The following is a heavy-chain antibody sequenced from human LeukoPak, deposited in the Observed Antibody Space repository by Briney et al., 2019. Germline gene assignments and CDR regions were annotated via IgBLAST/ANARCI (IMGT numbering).Heavy chain of an antibody. CDR3: ATDGGGFDT. Sequence: GGSLRLSCAASGFTFNDYYMSWIRQAPGKGLEWLSYINIGGTNTHYADSVKGRFTISRDNAKKSLYLEMNNLRAEDTAVYYCATDGGGFDTWGQGVLVTVSS. J-gene: IGHJ5*02. V-gene: IGHV3-11*01. CDR1: GFTFNDYY. D-gene: IGHD6-25*01. CDR2: INIGGTNT.